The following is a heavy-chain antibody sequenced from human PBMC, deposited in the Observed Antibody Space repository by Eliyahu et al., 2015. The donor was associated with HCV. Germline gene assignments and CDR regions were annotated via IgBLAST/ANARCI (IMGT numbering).Heavy chain of an antibody. CDR1: GFTFDDYA. J-gene: IGHJ4*02. Sequence: EVQLVESGGGLVQPGRSLRLSCAASGFTFDDYAMHWVRQVPGKGLEWVSGISWNSGSIGYADSVKGRFTISRDNAKNSLYLQMHSLRADDTALYYCAKDIYGDYVADYFDYWGQGTLVTVSS. CDR3: AKDIYGDYVADYFDY. D-gene: IGHD4-17*01. V-gene: IGHV3-9*01. CDR2: ISWNSGSI.